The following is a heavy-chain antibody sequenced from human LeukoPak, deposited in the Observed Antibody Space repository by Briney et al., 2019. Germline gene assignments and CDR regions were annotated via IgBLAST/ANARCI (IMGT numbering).Heavy chain of an antibody. CDR2: FYRGDST. D-gene: IGHD1-26*01. CDR1: GFTVGSNY. Sequence: GGTLRLSCAASGFTVGSNYMTWIRQAPGKGLEWVACFYRGDSTFYSDSVEGRFTISRDTSPNTLYLQMNKLTADDTAVYYCARALGAGTYYDWGQGTLV. V-gene: IGHV3-53*01. J-gene: IGHJ4*02. CDR3: ARALGAGTYYD.